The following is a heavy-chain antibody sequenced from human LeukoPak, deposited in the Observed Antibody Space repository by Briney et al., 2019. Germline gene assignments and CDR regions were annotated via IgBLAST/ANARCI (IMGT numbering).Heavy chain of an antibody. CDR2: IWYDGSEK. J-gene: IGHJ4*02. D-gene: IGHD6-19*01. CDR1: VFTFRTYG. CDR3: AKDLGSGWYYFDN. V-gene: IGHV3-33*06. Sequence: PGGSLRLSCAASVFTFRTYGMHWVRQAPGKWLEWVAVIWYDGSEKYYADSVKGRCTISRDNFKNTLYLQMDSLRVEDTAVYYCAKDLGSGWYYFDNWGQGTLVTVSS.